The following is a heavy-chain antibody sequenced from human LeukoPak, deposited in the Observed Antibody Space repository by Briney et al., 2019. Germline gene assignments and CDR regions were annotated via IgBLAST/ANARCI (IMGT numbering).Heavy chain of an antibody. CDR1: GLSFSTSA. CDR3: ARSSDTRFGELVL. D-gene: IGHD3-16*01. CDR2: ISSDGGST. Sequence: GGSLRLSCAASGLSFSTSAMHWVRRAPGKGLEYVAAISSDGGSTYHADSVKGRFTISRDNSKNTLYLQMGSLRTEDMAMYYCARSSDTRFGELVLWGQGTLVTVSS. J-gene: IGHJ1*01. V-gene: IGHV3-64*02.